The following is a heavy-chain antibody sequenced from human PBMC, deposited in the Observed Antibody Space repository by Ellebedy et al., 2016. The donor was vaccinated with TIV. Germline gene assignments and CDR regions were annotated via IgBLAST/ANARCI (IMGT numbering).Heavy chain of an antibody. CDR1: GGTFSSYA. CDR3: ARAYCSSTSCYRYYGMDV. CDR2: IIPIFGTA. Sequence: SVKVSCXASGGTFSSYAISWVRQAPGQGLEWMGGIIPIFGTANYAQKFQGRVTITADESTSTAYMELSSLRSEDTAVYYCARAYCSSTSCYRYYGMDVWGQGTTVTVSS. V-gene: IGHV1-69*13. D-gene: IGHD2-2*01. J-gene: IGHJ6*02.